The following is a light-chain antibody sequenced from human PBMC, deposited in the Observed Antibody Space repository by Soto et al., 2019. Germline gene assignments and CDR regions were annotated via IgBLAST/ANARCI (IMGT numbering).Light chain of an antibody. CDR3: QQSYSPVWT. Sequence: DIQMTQSPSSLSASVGDRVTTTCRASQSISSYLNWYQQKPGKAPRVLIFAASSLQSGVPTRFSGSGSGTDFTLTISSLQPEDVATYYCQQSYSPVWTFGQGTKVDIK. J-gene: IGKJ1*01. CDR2: AAS. V-gene: IGKV1-39*01. CDR1: QSISSY.